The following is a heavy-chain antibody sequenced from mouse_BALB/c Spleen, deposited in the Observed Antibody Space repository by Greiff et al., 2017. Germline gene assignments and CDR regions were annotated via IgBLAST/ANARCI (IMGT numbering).Heavy chain of an antibody. D-gene: IGHD1-1*01. J-gene: IGHJ3*01. CDR1: GFTFSSFG. V-gene: IGHV5-17*02. Sequence: EVMLVESGGGLVQPGGSRKLSCAASGFTFSSFGMHWVRQAPEKGLEWVAYISSGSSTIYYADTVKGRFTISRDNPKNTLFLQMTSLRSEDTAMYYCARYYYGSSYGGWLAYGGQGTLVTVAA. CDR2: ISSGSSTI. CDR3: ARYYYGSSYGGWLAY.